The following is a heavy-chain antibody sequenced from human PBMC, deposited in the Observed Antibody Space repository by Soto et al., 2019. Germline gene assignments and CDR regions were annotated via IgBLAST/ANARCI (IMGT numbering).Heavy chain of an antibody. Sequence: GASVKVSCKASGYTFTSYGISWVRQAPGQGLEWMGWISAYNGNTNYAQRLQGRVTMTTDTSTSTAYMELRSLRSDDTAVYYCARLIPLDMTYYDFWSGPWGWFDPWGQGTLVTVSS. J-gene: IGHJ5*02. V-gene: IGHV1-18*01. CDR2: ISAYNGNT. CDR1: GYTFTSYG. CDR3: ARLIPLDMTYYDFWSGPWGWFDP. D-gene: IGHD3-3*01.